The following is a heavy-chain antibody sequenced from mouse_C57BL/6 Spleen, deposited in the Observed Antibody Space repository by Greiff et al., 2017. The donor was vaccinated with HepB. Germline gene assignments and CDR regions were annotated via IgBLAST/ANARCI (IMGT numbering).Heavy chain of an antibody. CDR3: TTGYDYVSRFDY. J-gene: IGHJ2*01. CDR1: GFNIKDDY. Sequence: EVQLQQSGAELVRPGASVKLSCTASGFNIKDDYMHWVKQRPEQGLEWIGWIDPENGDTEYASKFQGKATITADTSSNTAYLQLSSLTSEDTAVSYCTTGYDYVSRFDYWGQGTTLTVSS. V-gene: IGHV14-4*01. D-gene: IGHD2-4*01. CDR2: IDPENGDT.